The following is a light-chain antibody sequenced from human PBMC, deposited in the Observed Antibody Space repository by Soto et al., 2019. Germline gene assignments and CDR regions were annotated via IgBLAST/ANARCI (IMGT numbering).Light chain of an antibody. CDR2: DVT. J-gene: IGLJ1*01. CDR3: CSYAGTYTFYV. CDR1: SSDVGGYDY. V-gene: IGLV2-11*01. Sequence: QSALTQPRSGSGCPGQSVTISCTGTSSDVGGYDYVSWYQQHPGKAPKLMIYDVTKRPSGVPDRFSGSRSGNTASLTISGLQAEDDADYYCCSYAGTYTFYVFGTGTKLTVL.